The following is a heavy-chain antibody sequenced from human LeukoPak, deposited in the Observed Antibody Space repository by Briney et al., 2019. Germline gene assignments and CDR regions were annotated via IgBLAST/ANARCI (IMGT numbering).Heavy chain of an antibody. CDR3: ARGGRGYTYAPDAFDI. Sequence: SETLSLTCTASGGSISSYYWNWIRQPPGKGLEWIGYIYYSGSTNYNPSLKSRVTISVDTSKNQFSLKLSSVTAADTAVYYCARGGRGYTYAPDAFDIWGQGTMVTVSS. D-gene: IGHD5-18*01. V-gene: IGHV4-59*01. CDR2: IYYSGST. CDR1: GGSISSYY. J-gene: IGHJ3*02.